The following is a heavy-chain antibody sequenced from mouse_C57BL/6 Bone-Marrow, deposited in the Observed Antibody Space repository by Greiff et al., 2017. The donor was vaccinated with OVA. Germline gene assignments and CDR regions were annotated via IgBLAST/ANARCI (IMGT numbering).Heavy chain of an antibody. Sequence: VQLQQSGPELVKPGASVKISCKASGYTFTSYTMHWVKQRPGQGLEWIGYINPSSGYTKYNQKFKDKATLTADKSSSTAYMQLSSLTSEDAAVYDCARRDVFLRYGYFDVWGTGTTVTVSS. CDR3: ARRDVFLRYGYFDV. CDR1: GYTFTSYT. CDR2: INPSSGYT. D-gene: IGHD1-1*01. V-gene: IGHV1S26*01. J-gene: IGHJ1*03.